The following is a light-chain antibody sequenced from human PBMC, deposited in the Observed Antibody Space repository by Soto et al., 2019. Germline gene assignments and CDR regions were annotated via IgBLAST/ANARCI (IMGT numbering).Light chain of an antibody. V-gene: IGKV3-15*01. CDR3: QQYNNWWT. Sequence: EIVMTQSPATLSVSPGETATLSCRASQSVSTSLAWYQQKPGQAPRLLISGASTRATGVPARFSGSGSETAFTLTISSLQSEDFAVYYCQQYNNWWTFGQGTKVEI. J-gene: IGKJ1*01. CDR2: GAS. CDR1: QSVSTS.